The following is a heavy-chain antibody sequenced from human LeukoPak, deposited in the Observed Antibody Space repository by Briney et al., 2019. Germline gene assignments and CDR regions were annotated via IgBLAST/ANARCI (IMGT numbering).Heavy chain of an antibody. CDR1: GFTFSSYG. CDR2: IRYDGSNK. D-gene: IGHD2-21*02. Sequence: GGSLRLSCAASGFTFSSYGMHWVRQAPGKGLEWVAFIRYDGSNKYYADSVKGRFTISRDNSKNTLYLQMNSLRAEDTAVYYCAKDPRCGGDCYSDDYWGQGTLVTVSS. CDR3: AKDPRCGGDCYSDDY. J-gene: IGHJ4*02. V-gene: IGHV3-30*02.